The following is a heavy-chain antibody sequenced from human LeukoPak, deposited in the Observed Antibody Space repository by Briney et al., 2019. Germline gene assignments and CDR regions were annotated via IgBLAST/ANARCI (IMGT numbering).Heavy chain of an antibody. D-gene: IGHD3-10*01. CDR1: GGSISTYY. Sequence: SETLSLTCTVSGGSISTYYWNWIRQPPGKGLEWIGYIYYSGTTNYNPSLKSRVTISVDTSKNQFSLKLSSVTAADTAVYYCARGRLLWFGELNFDYWGQGTLVTVSS. V-gene: IGHV4-59*12. CDR2: IYYSGTT. J-gene: IGHJ4*02. CDR3: ARGRLLWFGELNFDY.